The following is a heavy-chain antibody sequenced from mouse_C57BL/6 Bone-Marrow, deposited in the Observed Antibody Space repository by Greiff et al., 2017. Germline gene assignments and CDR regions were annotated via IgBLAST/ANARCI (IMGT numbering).Heavy chain of an antibody. J-gene: IGHJ4*01. CDR3: TRDLFYAMDY. CDR1: GFTFSSYA. V-gene: IGHV5-9-1*02. D-gene: IGHD6-2*01. CDR2: ISSGGDYI. Sequence: EVKLVESGEGLVKPGGSLKLSCAASGFTFSSYAMSWVRQTPEKRLVWVSYISSGGDYIYYADTVKCRFTISRDNARNTLYLQMSSLKSEDTAMXYCTRDLFYAMDYWGQGTSVAVTA.